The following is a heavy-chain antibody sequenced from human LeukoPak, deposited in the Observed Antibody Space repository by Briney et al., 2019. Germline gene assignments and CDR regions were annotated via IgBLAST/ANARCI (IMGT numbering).Heavy chain of an antibody. J-gene: IGHJ4*02. Sequence: SETLSLTCAVYGGSFSGYYWSWIRQLPGKGLEWIGEINHSGSTNYNPSLKSRVTISVDTSKNQFSLKLSSVTAADTAVYYCARLNFWSGYTYYFDYWGQGTLVTVSS. CDR3: ARLNFWSGYTYYFDY. CDR2: INHSGST. CDR1: GGSFSGYY. V-gene: IGHV4-34*01. D-gene: IGHD3-3*01.